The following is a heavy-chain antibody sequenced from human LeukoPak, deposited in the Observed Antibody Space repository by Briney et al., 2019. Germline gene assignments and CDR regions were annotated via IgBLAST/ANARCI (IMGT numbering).Heavy chain of an antibody. D-gene: IGHD3-10*01. CDR1: GFTFSNYG. CDR2: ISYDGSYK. Sequence: PGGSLRLSCAASGFTFSNYGMHWVRQAPGKGLEWVAVISYDGSYKYYADSVRGRFTISRDNSKNTLYLQMNSLRAEDTAVYYCAKGGGIIAWGQGTLVTVSS. J-gene: IGHJ5*02. CDR3: AKGGGIIA. V-gene: IGHV3-30*18.